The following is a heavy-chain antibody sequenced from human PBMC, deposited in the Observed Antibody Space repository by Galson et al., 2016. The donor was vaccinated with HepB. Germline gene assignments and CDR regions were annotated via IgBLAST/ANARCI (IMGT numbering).Heavy chain of an antibody. CDR3: AREGSDYGFRSSYYFYNWFDP. D-gene: IGHD3-3*01. Sequence: SVKVSCKASGYNFTSYGITWVRQAPGQGLEWMGWISTSNGNTHYAQKVQGRVTMTTDTSTSTAYMEMRSLRSDDTALYYCAREGSDYGFRSSYYFYNWFDPWGQGTLVTVSS. CDR2: ISTSNGNT. V-gene: IGHV1-18*01. CDR1: GYNFTSYG. J-gene: IGHJ5*02.